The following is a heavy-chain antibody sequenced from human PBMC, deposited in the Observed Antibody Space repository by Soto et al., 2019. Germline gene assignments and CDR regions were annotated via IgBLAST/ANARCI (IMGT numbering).Heavy chain of an antibody. J-gene: IGHJ6*02. D-gene: IGHD5-18*01. CDR1: GGTFSSYA. Sequence: ASVKVSCKASGGTFSSYAISWVRQAPGQGLEWMGGIIPIFDTADYAQKFQGRVTITADESTNTAYMELSSLRSEDTAVYYCARDSSNGRIQLWLRGSYYYGMDVWGQGTTVTVSS. CDR2: IIPIFDTA. CDR3: ARDSSNGRIQLWLRGSYYYGMDV. V-gene: IGHV1-69*13.